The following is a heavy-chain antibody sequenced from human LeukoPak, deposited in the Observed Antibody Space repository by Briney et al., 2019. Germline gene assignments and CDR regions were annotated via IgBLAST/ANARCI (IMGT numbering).Heavy chain of an antibody. J-gene: IGHJ4*02. V-gene: IGHV4-34*01. CDR2: IYYSGST. CDR3: ARHRQKRYCSSTSCPNHPFDY. Sequence: SETLSLTCAVYGGSFSGYYWSWIRQPPGKGLEWIGSIYYSGSTYYNPSLKSRVTISVDTSKNQFSLKLSSVTAADTAVYYCARHRQKRYCSSTSCPNHPFDYWGQGTLVTVSS. D-gene: IGHD2-2*01. CDR1: GGSFSGYY.